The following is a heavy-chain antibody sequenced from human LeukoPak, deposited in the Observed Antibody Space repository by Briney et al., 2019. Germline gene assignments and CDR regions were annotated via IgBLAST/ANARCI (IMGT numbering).Heavy chain of an antibody. CDR3: ARAPDYYGSGGAWFDP. D-gene: IGHD3-10*01. V-gene: IGHV1-46*01. J-gene: IGHJ5*02. Sequence: GASVKVSCKASGYTFTSYGISWVRQAPGQGLEWMGIINPSGGSTSYAQKFQGRVTMTRDTSTSTVYMELSSLRSEDTAVYYCARAPDYYGSGGAWFDPWGQGTLVTVSS. CDR1: GYTFTSYG. CDR2: INPSGGST.